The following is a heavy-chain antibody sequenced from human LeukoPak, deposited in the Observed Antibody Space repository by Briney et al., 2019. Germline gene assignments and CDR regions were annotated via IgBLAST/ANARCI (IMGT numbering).Heavy chain of an antibody. Sequence: SVKVSCKASGYTFTSYDVHWVRQAPGQGLEWMGGIIPIFGTANYAQKFQGRVTITADESTSTAYMELSSLRSEDTAVYYCAGRFASSSRTIYYYYMDVWGEGTTVTVSS. CDR2: IIPIFGTA. D-gene: IGHD6-13*01. CDR1: GYTFTSYD. V-gene: IGHV1-69*13. CDR3: AGRFASSSRTIYYYYMDV. J-gene: IGHJ6*03.